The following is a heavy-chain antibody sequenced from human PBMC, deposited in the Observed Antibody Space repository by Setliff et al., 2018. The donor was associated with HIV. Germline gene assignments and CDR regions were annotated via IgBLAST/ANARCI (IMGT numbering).Heavy chain of an antibody. J-gene: IGHJ6*02. CDR3: ARRRGIPEAGVGPNSNYGVGV. V-gene: IGHV5-51*01. Sequence: PGEYLKISCKGSGYRFTSYWIGWVRQMPGKGLEWMGIIYPGDSETRYSPSFQGQVTISVDKSISTAYLQWSSLKASDTAMYYCARRRGIPEAGVGPNSNYGVGVWGQGTTVTVSS. D-gene: IGHD6-13*01. CDR1: GYRFTSYW. CDR2: IYPGDSET.